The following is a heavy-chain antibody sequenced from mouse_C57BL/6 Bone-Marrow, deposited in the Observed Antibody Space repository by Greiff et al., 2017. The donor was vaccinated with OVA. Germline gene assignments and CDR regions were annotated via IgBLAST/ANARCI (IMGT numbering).Heavy chain of an antibody. CDR3: GDGGYFDV. Sequence: QVQLQQPGAELVRPGTSVKLSCKASDYTFTSYWMHWVKQRPGQGLEWIGVIDPSDSYTNYNQKFKGKATLTVDTSSSTAYMQLSSLTSEDSAVYYCGDGGYFDVWGTGTTVTVSS. V-gene: IGHV1-59*01. CDR1: DYTFTSYW. CDR2: IDPSDSYT. J-gene: IGHJ1*03.